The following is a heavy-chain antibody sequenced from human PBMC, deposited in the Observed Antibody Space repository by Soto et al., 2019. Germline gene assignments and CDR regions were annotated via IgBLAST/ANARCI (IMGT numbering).Heavy chain of an antibody. J-gene: IGHJ4*02. CDR1: GGSISSGGYY. CDR2: IDYSGST. Sequence: SETLSLTCTVSGGSISSGGYYWSWIRQHPGKGLDWIGYIDYSGSTYYNPSLKSPVTISVHTSKNQFSLKLSSVTAADTAVYYCARSRQGYYDSSGPSDYWGQGTLVTVSS. V-gene: IGHV4-31*01. CDR3: ARSRQGYYDSSGPSDY. D-gene: IGHD3-22*01.